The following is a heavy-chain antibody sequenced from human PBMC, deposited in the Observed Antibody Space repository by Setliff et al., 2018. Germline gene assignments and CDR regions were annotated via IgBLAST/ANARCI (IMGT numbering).Heavy chain of an antibody. Sequence: GSLRLSCAASGFSFTTYTMNWIRQAPGQGLEWVSSIDTSSTWIYYADSVKGRFTISRDNAENSLYLQMNSLRAEDTAVYYCARVVMGAIRAFDVWGQGTMVTVSS. CDR2: IDTSSTWI. V-gene: IGHV3-21*01. J-gene: IGHJ3*01. D-gene: IGHD1-26*01. CDR1: GFSFTTYT. CDR3: ARVVMGAIRAFDV.